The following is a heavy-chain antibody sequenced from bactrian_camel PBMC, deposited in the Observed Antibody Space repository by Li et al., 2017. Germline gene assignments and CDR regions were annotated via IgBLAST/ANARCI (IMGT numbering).Heavy chain of an antibody. D-gene: IGHD2*01. CDR2: IYGDGDIT. Sequence: HVQLVESGGGLVQPGGSLRLSCAASGFTFSSYYTSWVRQAPGKGLEWVSSIYGDGDITSYVDSVQGRFTISTDSAMQTVFLQMRSLKPEDTGMYYCAADVCPPVWWLLVGPEEYTNWGQGTQVTVS. J-gene: IGHJ4*01. CDR3: AADVCPPVWWLLVGPEEYTN. CDR1: GFTFSSYY. V-gene: IGHV3-2*01.